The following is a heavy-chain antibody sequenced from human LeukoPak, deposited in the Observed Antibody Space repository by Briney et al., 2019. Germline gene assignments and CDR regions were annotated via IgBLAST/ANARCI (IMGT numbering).Heavy chain of an antibody. D-gene: IGHD1-26*01. CDR1: GYTFTSYA. J-gene: IGHJ4*02. CDR3: ARVRSGNYYWDY. CDR2: ISAYNGNT. V-gene: IGHV1-18*01. Sequence: ASVKVSCKASGYTFTSYAFSWVRQAPGQGLEWMGWISAYNGNTNYAQKLQGRVSMTTGTSTRTAYMELRSLRSDDTAVYYCARVRSGNYYWDYWGQGTLVTVSS.